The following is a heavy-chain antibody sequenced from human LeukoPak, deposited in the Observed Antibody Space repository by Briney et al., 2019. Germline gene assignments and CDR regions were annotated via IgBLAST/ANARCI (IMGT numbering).Heavy chain of an antibody. CDR1: GFTFSSYA. CDR2: ISGSGGST. J-gene: IGHJ4*02. CDR3: ARVGFSSSWYSSWYFDY. V-gene: IGHV3-23*01. D-gene: IGHD6-13*01. Sequence: GGSLRLSCAASGFTFSSYAMSWVRQAPGKGLEWVSAISGSGGSTYYADSVKGRFTISRDNSKNTLYLQMNSLRAEDTAVYYCARVGFSSSWYSSWYFDYWGQGTLVTVSS.